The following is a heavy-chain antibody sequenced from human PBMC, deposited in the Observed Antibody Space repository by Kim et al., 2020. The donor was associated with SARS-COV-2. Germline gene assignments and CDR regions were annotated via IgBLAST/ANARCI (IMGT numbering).Heavy chain of an antibody. J-gene: IGHJ6*02. Sequence: SETLSLTCAVYGGSFSGYYWSWIRQPPGKGLEWIGEINHSGSTNYNPSLKSRVTISVDTSKNQFSLKLSSVTAADTAVYYCARGRVYDFWSGYYTSPLNHYYYYGMDVWGQGTTVTVSS. D-gene: IGHD3-3*01. CDR2: INHSGST. CDR3: ARGRVYDFWSGYYTSPLNHYYYYGMDV. CDR1: GGSFSGYY. V-gene: IGHV4-34*01.